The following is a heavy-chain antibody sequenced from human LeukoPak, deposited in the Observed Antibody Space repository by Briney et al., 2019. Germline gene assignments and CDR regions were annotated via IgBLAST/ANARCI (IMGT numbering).Heavy chain of an antibody. CDR1: GYTFTGYY. Sequence: GASVKVSCKASGYTFTGYYMHWVRQAPGQGLEWMGWINPNSGGTNYAQKFQGRVTMTRDTSISTAYMELSGLRSDDTAVYYCANSGVYDSSGYVDYWGQGTLVTVSS. V-gene: IGHV1-2*02. D-gene: IGHD3-22*01. CDR3: ANSGVYDSSGYVDY. CDR2: INPNSGGT. J-gene: IGHJ4*02.